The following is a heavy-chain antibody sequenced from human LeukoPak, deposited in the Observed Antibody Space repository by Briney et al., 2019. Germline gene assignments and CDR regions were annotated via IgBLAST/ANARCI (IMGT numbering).Heavy chain of an antibody. CDR3: ARDSPTRGITMVRGVIIGNGMDV. CDR1: GYTFTSYA. V-gene: IGHV1-3*01. J-gene: IGHJ6*02. D-gene: IGHD3-10*01. CDR2: VNAGNGNT. Sequence: ASVKVSCKASGYTFTSYAMHWVRQAPGQRLEWMGWVNAGNGNTKYSQKFQGRVTITRDTSASTAYMELSSLRSEDTAVYYCARDSPTRGITMVRGVIIGNGMDVWGQGTTVTVSS.